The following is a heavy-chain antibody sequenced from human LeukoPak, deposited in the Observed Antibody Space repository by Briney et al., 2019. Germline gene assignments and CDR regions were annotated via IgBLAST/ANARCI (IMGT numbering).Heavy chain of an antibody. CDR1: GFTFDDYA. V-gene: IGHV3-9*01. CDR2: ISWNSGSI. D-gene: IGHD1-26*01. J-gene: IGHJ3*02. CDR3: ARKAQTGSHSGPFDI. Sequence: GGSLRLSCAASGFTFDDYAMHWVRQAPGKDLEWVSGISWNSGSIGYADSVKGRFTISRDNAEHLLFLQMNSLRAEDTAVYYCARKAQTGSHSGPFDIWGQGTLVTVSS.